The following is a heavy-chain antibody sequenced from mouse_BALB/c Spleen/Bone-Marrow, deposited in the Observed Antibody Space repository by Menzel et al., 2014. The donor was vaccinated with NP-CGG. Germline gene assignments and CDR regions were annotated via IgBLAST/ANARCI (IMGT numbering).Heavy chain of an antibody. D-gene: IGHD1-1*01. Sequence: VKLQESGPELVKPGASVKMSCKASGYTFTSYYIHWVKQRPGQGLEWIGWIYPGAGSTKYNEKFKGKTTLTADKSSSAAYMLLSSRTSEDAAIYFCARGYYYYGSSRAWFAYWGQGTLVTVSA. CDR2: IYPGAGST. CDR1: GYTFTSYY. CDR3: ARGYYYYGSSRAWFAY. J-gene: IGHJ3*01. V-gene: IGHV1S56*01.